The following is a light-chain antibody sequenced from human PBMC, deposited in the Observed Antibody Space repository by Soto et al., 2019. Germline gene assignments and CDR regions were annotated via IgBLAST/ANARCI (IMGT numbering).Light chain of an antibody. CDR3: QQYGSSPVT. CDR1: QSVSSSY. V-gene: IGKV3-20*01. Sequence: EIVLTQSPGTLSLSPGERATLSCRASQSVSSSYLAWYQQKPGQAPRLLIYGASSRATGIPDRFSGSGSGTDFTITISGLEPEDFAVYYCQQYGSSPVTFGQGTRLEIK. J-gene: IGKJ5*01. CDR2: GAS.